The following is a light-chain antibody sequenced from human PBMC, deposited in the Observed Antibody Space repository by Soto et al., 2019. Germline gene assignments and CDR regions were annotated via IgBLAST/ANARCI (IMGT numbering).Light chain of an antibody. CDR1: QSVGDN. J-gene: IGKJ5*01. V-gene: IGKV3-15*01. CDR3: QQYNNWPIT. Sequence: VMTQSPATLSVSPGERVTLSCRSSQSVGDNLAWFQQKPGQGPRLLIYGASTRATGIPVRFSGSGSETEFTLTISSLRSEDSAVYLCQQYNNWPITYGQGIRLEI. CDR2: GAS.